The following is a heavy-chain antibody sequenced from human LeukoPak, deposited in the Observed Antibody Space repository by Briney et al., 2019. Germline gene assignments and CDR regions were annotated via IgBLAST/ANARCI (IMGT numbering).Heavy chain of an antibody. CDR2: ISASGAST. V-gene: IGHV3-23*01. CDR3: AKKGQADDGGKPD. Sequence: TGGSLRPSCAASGFTFSSYAMSWVRQAPGKGLEWVSAISASGASTYYADSVKGRFTISRDNSKNTLYLQMNNLRVDDTAVYYCAKKGQADDGGKPDWGQGTLVTVS. J-gene: IGHJ4*02. CDR1: GFTFSSYA.